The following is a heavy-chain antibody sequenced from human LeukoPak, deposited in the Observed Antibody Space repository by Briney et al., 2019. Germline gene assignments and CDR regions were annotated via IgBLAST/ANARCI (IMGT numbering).Heavy chain of an antibody. CDR2: IRGDNGNT. Sequence: ASVKVSCKASGYTFSSYGISWVRQAPGQGLEWVGWIRGDNGNTNYAQNFQGRVTMTTDTSTSTAYMELRSLGSDETAVYYCARGGPKVVPAAIVYWGQGTLVTVSS. D-gene: IGHD2-2*01. J-gene: IGHJ4*02. V-gene: IGHV1-18*01. CDR1: GYTFSSYG. CDR3: ARGGPKVVPAAIVY.